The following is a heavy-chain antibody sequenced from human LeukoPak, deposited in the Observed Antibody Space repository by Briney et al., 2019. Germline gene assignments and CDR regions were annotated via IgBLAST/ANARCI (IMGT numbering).Heavy chain of an antibody. V-gene: IGHV3-9*01. J-gene: IGHJ4*02. CDR3: TRGPPDGSGNYYPGDF. CDR1: GFTFDNFA. CDR2: ITWNSRVK. Sequence: PGGSLRLSCAASGFTFDNFAMHWVRQAPGKGLEWVSGITWNSRVKTYTPSVKGRFTISRDNAKNSLDLQMNSLRVEDTAVYYCTRGPPDGSGNYYPGDFWGQGTLVTVSS. D-gene: IGHD3-10*01.